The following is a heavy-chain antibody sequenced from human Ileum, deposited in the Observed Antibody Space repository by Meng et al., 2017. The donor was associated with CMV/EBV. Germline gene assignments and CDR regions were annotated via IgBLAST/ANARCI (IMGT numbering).Heavy chain of an antibody. CDR2: IRYDESLQ. J-gene: IGHJ4*02. Sequence: SLGLSFGASGFTFSNSWMSWVRQATGKGLACVANIRYDESLQYYVDSVKGRFTISRDNTKNLVFLHMNSLRVDDTAVYYCTPWRTPGYWGQGTLVTVSS. CDR3: TPWRTPGY. D-gene: IGHD1-14*01. V-gene: IGHV3-7*01. CDR1: GFTFSNSW.